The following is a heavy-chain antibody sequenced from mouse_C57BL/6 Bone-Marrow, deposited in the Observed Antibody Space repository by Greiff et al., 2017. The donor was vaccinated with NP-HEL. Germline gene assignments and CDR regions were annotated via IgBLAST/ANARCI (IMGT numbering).Heavy chain of an antibody. Sequence: VQLQQSGAELVKPGASVKLSCKASGYTFTSYWMHWVKQRPGQGLEWIGMIHPNSGSTNYNEKFKSKATLTVDKSSSTAYMQLSSLTSEDSAVYYCARPLTTVRVLYYAMDYWGQGTSVTVSS. V-gene: IGHV1-64*01. J-gene: IGHJ4*01. CDR2: IHPNSGST. CDR1: GYTFTSYW. CDR3: ARPLTTVRVLYYAMDY. D-gene: IGHD1-1*01.